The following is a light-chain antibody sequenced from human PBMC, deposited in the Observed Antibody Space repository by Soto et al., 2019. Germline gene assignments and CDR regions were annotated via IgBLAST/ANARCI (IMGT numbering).Light chain of an antibody. CDR2: DVS. CDR3: SSYTSSSTFYV. Sequence: QSVLTQPASVSGSPGQSITISCTGTSSDVGGYNYVSWYQQHPGKAPKLMIYDVSNRPSGVSNRFSGSKSGNTASLNISGLQAEDEADYYCSSYTSSSTFYVFGTGTKLTVL. V-gene: IGLV2-14*01. CDR1: SSDVGGYNY. J-gene: IGLJ1*01.